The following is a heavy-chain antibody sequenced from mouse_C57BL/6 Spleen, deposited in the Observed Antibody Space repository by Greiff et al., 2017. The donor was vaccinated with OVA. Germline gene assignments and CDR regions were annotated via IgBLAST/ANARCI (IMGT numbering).Heavy chain of an antibody. CDR2: IDPSDSYT. CDR1: GYTFTSYW. Sequence: QVQLQQPGAELVKPGASVKLSCKASGYTFTSYWMQWVKQRPGQGLEWIGEIDPSDSYTNYNQKFKGKATLTVDTSSSTAYMQLSSLTSEDSAVYYCASPYYGSSGFAYWGQGTLVTVSA. J-gene: IGHJ3*01. D-gene: IGHD1-1*01. CDR3: ASPYYGSSGFAY. V-gene: IGHV1-50*01.